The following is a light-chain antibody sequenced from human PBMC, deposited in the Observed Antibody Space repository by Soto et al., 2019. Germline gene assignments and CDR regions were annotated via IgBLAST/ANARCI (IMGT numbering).Light chain of an antibody. V-gene: IGKV3D-15*01. CDR2: LTS. J-gene: IGKJ1*01. Sequence: IVLTQSPATLSAFPGDRVTLSCRASQAVNTRLAWYQHKPGQAPRLLIYLTSNRAAGVPSRFSAWGSETDFTLTISDVQPEDFAVYYCTQYDKWPRTFGQGTKVEIX. CDR3: TQYDKWPRT. CDR1: QAVNTR.